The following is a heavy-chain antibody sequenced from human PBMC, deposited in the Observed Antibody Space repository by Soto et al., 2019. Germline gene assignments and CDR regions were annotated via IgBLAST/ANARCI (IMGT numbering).Heavy chain of an antibody. CDR2: ISAYNGNT. V-gene: IGHV1-18*01. D-gene: IGHD1-26*01. CDR3: AREYSQLFPASYYYCAMDF. Sequence: GASVKVSCKSSGYTFTNYGISWVRQAPGQGLEWMGWISAYNGNTNYAQQHQGRVTMATDTSTSTAYMEMSSLRSDDTAVYYCAREYSQLFPASYYYCAMDFWCRGTTVTVS. J-gene: IGHJ6*02. CDR1: GYTFTNYG.